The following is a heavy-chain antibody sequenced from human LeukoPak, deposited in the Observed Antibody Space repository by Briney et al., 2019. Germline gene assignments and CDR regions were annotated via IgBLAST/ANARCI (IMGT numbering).Heavy chain of an antibody. J-gene: IGHJ4*02. D-gene: IGHD1-26*01. CDR1: GYTFTGYF. V-gene: IGHV1-2*02. CDR2: INPKSGGT. Sequence: GASVKVSCKASGYTFTGYFMHWVRQAPGQGLEWVGLINPKSGGTNYAQKFQGRVTVTRDMSINTAYVELSRLTSDDTAVYYCVRSRLSLVGATTFDYWGQGSLVTVSS. CDR3: VRSRLSLVGATTFDY.